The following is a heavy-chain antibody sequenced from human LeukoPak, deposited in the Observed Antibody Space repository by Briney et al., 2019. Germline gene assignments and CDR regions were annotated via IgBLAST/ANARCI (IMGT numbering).Heavy chain of an antibody. Sequence: GELLMICGEGSGSCFTCYWICWGRQLAGEVLGWVGIIYPGDSDTRYSPSFQGPITISDDKSIRTPYLQWSSLKASYTAMYYCARFRSASPYNWFDPWGEGTLVTVSS. V-gene: IGHV5-51*01. J-gene: IGHJ5*02. CDR2: IYPGDSDT. D-gene: IGHD6-6*01. CDR1: GSCFTCYW. CDR3: ARFRSASPYNWFDP.